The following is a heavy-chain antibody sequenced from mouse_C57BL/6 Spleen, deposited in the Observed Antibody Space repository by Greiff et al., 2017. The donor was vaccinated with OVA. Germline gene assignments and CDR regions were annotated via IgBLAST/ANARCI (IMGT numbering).Heavy chain of an antibody. CDR2: INYDGSST. D-gene: IGHD3-2*02. J-gene: IGHJ2*01. Sequence: EVKLEESEGGLVQPGSSMKLSCTASGFTFSDYYMAWVRQVPEKGLEWVANINYDGSSTYYLDSLKSRFIISRDNAKNILYLQMSSLKSEDTATYYCAREWGGSSGFYFDYRGQGTTLTVSS. CDR3: AREWGGSSGFYFDY. CDR1: GFTFSDYY. V-gene: IGHV5-16*01.